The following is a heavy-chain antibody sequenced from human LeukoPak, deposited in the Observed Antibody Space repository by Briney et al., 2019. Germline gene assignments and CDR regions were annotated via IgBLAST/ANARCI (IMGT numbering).Heavy chain of an antibody. Sequence: ASVKVSCKASGYTFTSYYMHWVRQAPGQGLEWMGWINPNSGGTNYAQKFQGRVTMTRDTSISTAYMELSRLRSDDTAVYYCARLTTVTTADYYYGMDVWGQGTTVTVSS. J-gene: IGHJ6*02. CDR1: GYTFTSYY. CDR2: INPNSGGT. D-gene: IGHD4-17*01. CDR3: ARLTTVTTADYYYGMDV. V-gene: IGHV1-2*02.